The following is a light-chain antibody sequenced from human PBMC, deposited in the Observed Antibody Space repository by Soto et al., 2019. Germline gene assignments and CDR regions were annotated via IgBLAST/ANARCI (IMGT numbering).Light chain of an antibody. CDR3: QQYNSYLYT. V-gene: IGKV1-5*03. J-gene: IGKJ2*01. CDR1: QSISSW. CDR2: KAS. Sequence: DIQMTQSPSTLSASVGDRVTITCRASQSISSWLAWYQQKPGKAPKLLIYKASSLESGVPSRVSGSGSGTESTLTISSLQPVDFATYYCQQYNSYLYTFGQGTKLEIK.